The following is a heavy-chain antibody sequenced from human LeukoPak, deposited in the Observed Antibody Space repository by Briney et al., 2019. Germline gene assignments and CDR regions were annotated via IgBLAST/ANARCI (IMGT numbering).Heavy chain of an antibody. CDR1: GFTVSSNY. CDR2: IYSGGST. J-gene: IGHJ4*02. CDR3: ARDSPYGDYFDY. D-gene: IGHD4-17*01. V-gene: IGHV3-53*01. Sequence: GGSLRLSCAASGFTVSSNYMSWVRQAPGKGLEWVSVIYSGGSTYYADSVKGRCTISRDNSKNTLYLQMNSLRAEDTAVYYCARDSPYGDYFDYWGQGTLVTVSS.